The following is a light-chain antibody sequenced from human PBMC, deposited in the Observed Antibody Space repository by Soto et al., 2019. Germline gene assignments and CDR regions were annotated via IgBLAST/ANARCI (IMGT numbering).Light chain of an antibody. V-gene: IGKV3-20*01. CDR1: QSVGTSW. CDR3: QQYASSQWT. J-gene: IGKJ1*01. CDR2: STS. Sequence: EIVLTQSPGTLSLSPGERVTLSCRASQSVGTSWLAWYQQKPGQSPRLLIYSTSSRATGIPDRFSGSGSETDFALTLSRLEPEDSAVYYCQQYASSQWTFGQGTKVEIK.